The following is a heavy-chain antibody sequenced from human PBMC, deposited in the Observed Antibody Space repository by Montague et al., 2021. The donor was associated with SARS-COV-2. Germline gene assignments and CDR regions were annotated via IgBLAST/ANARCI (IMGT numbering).Heavy chain of an antibody. V-gene: IGHV3-23*01. CDR2: ISNSDSNT. D-gene: IGHD1-26*01. J-gene: IGHJ3*01. CDR1: GFTFSSYS. Sequence: SLRLSCSASGFTFSSYSMSWIRQAPGKGLEWVSSISNSDSNTYYXDSVKGRFTISRDNSKNSLYLQMNSLRAEDTAVYYCAKSRQLVWEDAFDFWGQGTLVTVSS. CDR3: AKSRQLVWEDAFDF.